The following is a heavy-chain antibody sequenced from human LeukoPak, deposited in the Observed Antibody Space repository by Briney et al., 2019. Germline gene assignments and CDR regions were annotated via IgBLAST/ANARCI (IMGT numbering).Heavy chain of an antibody. CDR3: ARAQRTTIFGVVIRYNWFDP. CDR2: INHSGST. J-gene: IGHJ5*02. Sequence: SETLSLTXAVYGGSFSGYYWSWIRQPPGKGLEWIGEINHSGSTNYNPSLKSRVTISVDTSKNQFSLKLSSVTAADTAVYYCARAQRTTIFGVVIRYNWFDPWGQGTLVTVSS. CDR1: GGSFSGYY. D-gene: IGHD3-3*01. V-gene: IGHV4-34*01.